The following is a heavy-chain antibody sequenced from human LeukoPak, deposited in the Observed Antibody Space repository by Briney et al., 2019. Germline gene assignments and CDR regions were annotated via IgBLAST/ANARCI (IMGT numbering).Heavy chain of an antibody. CDR3: AKRTAAGTPLGDY. J-gene: IGHJ4*02. CDR2: ISYDGSNK. CDR1: GFTFSSYG. Sequence: GGSLRLSCAASGFTFSSYGMHWVRQAPGKGLEWVAVISYDGSNKYYADSVKGRFTISRDNSKNTLYLQMNSLRAEDTAVYYCAKRTAAGTPLGDYWGQGTLVTVSS. D-gene: IGHD6-13*01. V-gene: IGHV3-30*18.